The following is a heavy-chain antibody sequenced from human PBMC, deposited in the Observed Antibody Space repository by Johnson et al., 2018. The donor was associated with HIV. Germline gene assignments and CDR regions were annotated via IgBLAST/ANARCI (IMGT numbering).Heavy chain of an antibody. CDR3: ARVVQYYDSSGYSTRGGDGLDI. J-gene: IGHJ3*02. CDR2: INWHGGST. D-gene: IGHD3-22*01. CDR1: GFTFDDYG. V-gene: IGHV3-20*04. Sequence: VQLVESGGGLVQPGGSLRLSCAASGFTFDDYGMNWVRQVPGQGLEWVSGINWHGGSTSYADSVKGRFTISRDNAKNSLYLQMNSLRAEDTALYYCARVVQYYDSSGYSTRGGDGLDIWGQGTVVTVSS.